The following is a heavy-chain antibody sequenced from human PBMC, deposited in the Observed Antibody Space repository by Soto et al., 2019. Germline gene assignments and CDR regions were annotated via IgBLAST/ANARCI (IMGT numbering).Heavy chain of an antibody. V-gene: IGHV3-33*01. D-gene: IGHD3-10*01. J-gene: IGHJ5*02. CDR3: ARGGYYYGSGSPENP. CDR1: GFTFSSYG. CDR2: IWYDGSNK. Sequence: GGSLRLSCAASGFTFSSYGMHWVRQAPGKGLEWVAVIWYDGSNKYYADSVKGRFTISRDNSKNTLYLQMNSLRAEDTAVYYCARGGYYYGSGSPENPWGQGTLVTVSS.